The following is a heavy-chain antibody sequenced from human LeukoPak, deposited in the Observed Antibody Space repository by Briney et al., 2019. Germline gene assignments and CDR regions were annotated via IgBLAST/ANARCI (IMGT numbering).Heavy chain of an antibody. Sequence: GGSLRLSCADSGFSFSSHWMSWVRQAPGKGLEWVANIKHDGSEKYYVDSVKGRFAISRDNAKNSLYPQMNSLRAEDTAVYYCARALTGGYTFDAFDMWGQGTMVSVSS. CDR1: GFSFSSHW. D-gene: IGHD5-12*01. V-gene: IGHV3-7*04. CDR2: IKHDGSEK. J-gene: IGHJ3*02. CDR3: ARALTGGYTFDAFDM.